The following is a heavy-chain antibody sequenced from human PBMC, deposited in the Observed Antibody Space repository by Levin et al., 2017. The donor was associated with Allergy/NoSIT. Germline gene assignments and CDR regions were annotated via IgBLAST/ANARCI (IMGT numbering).Heavy chain of an antibody. V-gene: IGHV4-30-4*01. J-gene: IGHJ5*02. D-gene: IGHD3-9*01. CDR3: ARAPYDILTGYSPPAGWFDP. CDR2: IYYSGST. Sequence: PSETLSLTCTVSGGSISSGDYYWSWIRQPPGKGLEWIGYIYYSGSTYYNPSLKSRVTISVDTSKNQFSLKLSSVTAADTAVYYCARAPYDILTGYSPPAGWFDPWGQGTLVTVSS. CDR1: GGSISSGDYY.